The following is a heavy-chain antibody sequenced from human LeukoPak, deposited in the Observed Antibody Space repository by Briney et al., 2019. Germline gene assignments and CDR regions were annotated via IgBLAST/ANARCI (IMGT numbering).Heavy chain of an antibody. CDR1: GFTFSNAW. CDR3: TTGRLGIGDYFDY. D-gene: IGHD7-27*01. V-gene: IGHV3-15*01. J-gene: IGHJ4*02. CDR2: IKSKTDGGTT. Sequence: GGSLRLSCAASGFTFSNAWMSWVRQAPGKGLEWVGRIKSKTDGGTTDYAAPVKGRFTISRDHSKNTLYLQMNSLKTEDTAVYYCTTGRLGIGDYFDYWGQGTLVTVSS.